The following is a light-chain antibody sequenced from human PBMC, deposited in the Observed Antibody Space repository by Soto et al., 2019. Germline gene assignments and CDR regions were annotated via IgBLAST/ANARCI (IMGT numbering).Light chain of an antibody. CDR2: AAS. CDR1: QGISSY. CDR3: QQYYSYRA. J-gene: IGKJ4*01. V-gene: IGKV1-8*01. Sequence: IRMTQSTSSLSASTGDRVTSTCRASQGISSYLAWYQQKPGKAPKLLIYAASTLQSGVPSRFSGSGSGTDFTLTISCLQSEDFATYYCQQYYSYRAFGGGTKVDIK.